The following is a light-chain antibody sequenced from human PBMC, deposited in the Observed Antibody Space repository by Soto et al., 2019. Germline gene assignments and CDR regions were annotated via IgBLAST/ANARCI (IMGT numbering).Light chain of an antibody. CDR1: QGVSSN. J-gene: IGKJ1*01. CDR3: QHYYSWPWT. Sequence: EIVMTQSPATLSVSPGERATLSCRASQGVSSNLAWYQQKPGQAPRLLIYGASTRATGIPARFSGSGSGTEFTLTISSLQSEDSALYYCQHYYSWPWTFGQGTKVDI. CDR2: GAS. V-gene: IGKV3-15*01.